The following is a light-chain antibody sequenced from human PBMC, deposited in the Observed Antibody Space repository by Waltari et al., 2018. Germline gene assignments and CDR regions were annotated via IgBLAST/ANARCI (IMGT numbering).Light chain of an antibody. CDR2: GAS. J-gene: IGKJ1*01. CDR3: QNHERLPAT. Sequence: EVVLTQSPGTLSWSPGEGATLFCRASQGVSRYLVWYQQRPGQAPRLLIYGASIRAAGIPDRFSGSGSGTDFTLSISRLEPEDFAVYYCQNHERLPATFGQGTRVEIK. V-gene: IGKV3-20*01. CDR1: QGVSRY.